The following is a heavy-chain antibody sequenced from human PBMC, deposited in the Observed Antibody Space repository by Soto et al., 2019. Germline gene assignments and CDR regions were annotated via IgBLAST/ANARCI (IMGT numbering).Heavy chain of an antibody. CDR2: IYYSGST. CDR3: ARGRITMVRGVITYNWFDP. V-gene: IGHV4-59*01. J-gene: IGHJ5*02. Sequence: SSETLSLTCTVSGGSISSYYWSWIRQPPGKGLEWIGYIYYSGSTNYNPSLKSRVTISVDTSKNQFSLKLSSVTAADTAVYYCARGRITMVRGVITYNWFDPWGQGTLVTVSS. CDR1: GGSISSYY. D-gene: IGHD3-10*01.